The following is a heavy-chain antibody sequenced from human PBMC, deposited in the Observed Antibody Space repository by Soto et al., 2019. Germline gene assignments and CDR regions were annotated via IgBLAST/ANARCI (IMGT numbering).Heavy chain of an antibody. J-gene: IGHJ5*02. V-gene: IGHV1-69*01. CDR1: GGTFDIFS. CDR2: IIPIFGTA. CDR3: AKENRDDDSGWYSSTDWFDP. D-gene: IGHD6-19*01. Sequence: QVQLVQSGAEVKKPGSSVKVSCKASGGTFDIFSISWVRQAPGQGLEWMGGIIPIFGTAEYSQKFQGRVTITADESTSTSYMEPSSLRFEDTAVYYCAKENRDDDSGWYSSTDWFDPWGQGTLVTVSS.